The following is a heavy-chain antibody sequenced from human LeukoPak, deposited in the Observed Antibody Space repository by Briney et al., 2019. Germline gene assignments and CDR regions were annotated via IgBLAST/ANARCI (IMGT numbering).Heavy chain of an antibody. J-gene: IGHJ4*02. CDR2: IKSKTDGGTT. CDR1: GFTFSIAW. Sequence: PGGSLRLSCAASGFTFSIAWMTWVRQAPGKGLEWVGRIKSKTDGGTTDYAAPVKGRLTISRDDSKNTLYLQMNSLRAEDTAVYYCAKGSSSAWPYYFDCWGQGTLVTVSS. V-gene: IGHV3-15*01. D-gene: IGHD6-19*01. CDR3: AKGSSSAWPYYFDC.